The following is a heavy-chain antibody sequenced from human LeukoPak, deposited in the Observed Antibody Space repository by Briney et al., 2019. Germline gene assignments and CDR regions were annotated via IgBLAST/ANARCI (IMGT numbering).Heavy chain of an antibody. Sequence: PGGSLRLSCAASGFTFSSCEMNWVRQAPGKGLEWVSYISSSGSTIHYADSVKGRFTISRDNAKNSLFLQMNSLRAEDTAVYYCARALIVGATKGFDYWGQGTLVTVSS. J-gene: IGHJ4*02. CDR1: GFTFSSCE. V-gene: IGHV3-48*03. CDR2: ISSSGSTI. CDR3: ARALIVGATKGFDY. D-gene: IGHD1-26*01.